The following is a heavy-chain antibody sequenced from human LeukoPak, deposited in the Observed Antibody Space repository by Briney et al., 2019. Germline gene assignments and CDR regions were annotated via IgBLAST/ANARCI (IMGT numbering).Heavy chain of an antibody. V-gene: IGHV3-23*01. Sequence: GGSLRLSCAASGFIFSSYSMSWVRQAPGMGLEWVSVITGSGGNTYYADSVKGRFTISKDNSKNTVYLQMSSLRVDDTAVYYCAKAASSSWPSYYYGMDVWGQGATVTVSS. CDR2: ITGSGGNT. J-gene: IGHJ6*02. CDR1: GFIFSSYS. CDR3: AKAASSSWPSYYYGMDV. D-gene: IGHD6-13*01.